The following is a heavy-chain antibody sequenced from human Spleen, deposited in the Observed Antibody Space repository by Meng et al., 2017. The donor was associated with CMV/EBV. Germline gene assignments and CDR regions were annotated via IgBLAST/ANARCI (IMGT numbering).Heavy chain of an antibody. V-gene: IGHV4-39*07. D-gene: IGHD6-13*01. Sequence: SDTLSLTFTVSGGSISRSSYYWGGMRQPPGKGLMWIGSIYYSGSAYYNPSLKSRVTISVDTSKNQFSLRLTSETAADTAVYYCARNFRAAVAVKGTIDFWGQGTMVTVSS. CDR1: GGSISRSSYY. J-gene: IGHJ3*01. CDR3: ARNFRAAVAVKGTIDF. CDR2: IYYSGSA.